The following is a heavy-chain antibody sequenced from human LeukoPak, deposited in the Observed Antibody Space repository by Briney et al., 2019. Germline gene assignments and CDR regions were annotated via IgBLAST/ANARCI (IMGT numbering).Heavy chain of an antibody. J-gene: IGHJ3*02. Sequence: ASVKVSCKASGFTFTSSAMQWVRQARGQRLEWIGWIVVGSGNTNYAQKFQERVTITRDMFTSTAYMELSSLRSEDTAVYYCASTTGTTRAFDIWGQGTMVTVSS. CDR2: IVVGSGNT. V-gene: IGHV1-58*02. CDR1: GFTFTSSA. D-gene: IGHD1-1*01. CDR3: ASTTGTTRAFDI.